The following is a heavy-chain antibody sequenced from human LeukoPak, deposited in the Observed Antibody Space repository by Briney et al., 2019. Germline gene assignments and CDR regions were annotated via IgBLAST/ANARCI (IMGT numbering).Heavy chain of an antibody. D-gene: IGHD2-21*01. CDR2: ISGSGDGA. CDR1: GFTFSTYA. Sequence: GGSLQLSCAASGFTFSTYAMSWVRQAPGKGLQWVSLISGSGDGAHYADSVKGRFTISRDNSKNTVYLQMTNLRAEDTAVYYCAKGYIQLWWFDYWGQGTLVTVSS. J-gene: IGHJ4*02. CDR3: AKGYIQLWWFDY. V-gene: IGHV3-23*01.